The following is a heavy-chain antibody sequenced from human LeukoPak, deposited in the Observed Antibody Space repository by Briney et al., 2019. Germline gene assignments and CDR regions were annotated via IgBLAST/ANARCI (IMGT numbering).Heavy chain of an antibody. CDR2: VSGGGGTT. Sequence: GGSLRLSCAASGFIFSNYAMGWVRQAPGKELEWVSTVSGGGGTTHYADSVKGRLTISRDNSKNTVSLQMNSLRAEDTAVYYCVRGASSGWYYFDYWGQGTLVTVSS. CDR1: GFIFSNYA. CDR3: VRGASSGWYYFDY. D-gene: IGHD6-19*01. V-gene: IGHV3-23*01. J-gene: IGHJ4*02.